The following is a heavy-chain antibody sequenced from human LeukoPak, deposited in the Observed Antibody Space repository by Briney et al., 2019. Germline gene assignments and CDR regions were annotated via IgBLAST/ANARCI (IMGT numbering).Heavy chain of an antibody. CDR3: ARGSSGWYIGWFDP. Sequence: ASVKVSCKASGYTFTSYGNSWVRQAPGQGLEWMGWISAYNGNTNYAQKLQGRVTMTTDTSTSTAYMELRSLRSDDTAVYYRARGSSGWYIGWFDPWGQGTLVTVSS. CDR1: GYTFTSYG. V-gene: IGHV1-18*01. D-gene: IGHD6-19*01. J-gene: IGHJ5*02. CDR2: ISAYNGNT.